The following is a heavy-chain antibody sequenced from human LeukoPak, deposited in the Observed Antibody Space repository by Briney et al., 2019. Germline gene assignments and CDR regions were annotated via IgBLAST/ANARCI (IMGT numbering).Heavy chain of an antibody. CDR2: INGDGSSTSST. CDR3: ARAGAGGASDS. V-gene: IGHV3-74*01. Sequence: PGGSLRLSCAVSGFTFSSYWMHWVRQAPGKGLVWVSGINGDGSSTSSTSYADSVKGRFTISRDNAKNTLYLEMNSLRAEDTAVYYCARAGAGGASDSWGQGTMVTVSS. CDR1: GFTFSSYW. J-gene: IGHJ3*02. D-gene: IGHD3-10*01.